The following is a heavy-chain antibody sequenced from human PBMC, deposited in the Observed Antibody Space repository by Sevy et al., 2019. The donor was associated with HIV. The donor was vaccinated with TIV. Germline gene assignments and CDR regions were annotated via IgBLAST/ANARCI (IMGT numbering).Heavy chain of an antibody. J-gene: IGHJ5*02. D-gene: IGHD3-10*01. V-gene: IGHV3-9*01. CDR3: AKGVDYGVTDWFDP. Sequence: GGSLRLSCAASGFTFDDYAMHWVRQAPGKGLEWVSGISWNSGSIGYADSVKGRFTISRDNAKNSLYLQMNSLRAEDTALYDCAKGVDYGVTDWFDPWGQGTLVTVSS. CDR1: GFTFDDYA. CDR2: ISWNSGSI.